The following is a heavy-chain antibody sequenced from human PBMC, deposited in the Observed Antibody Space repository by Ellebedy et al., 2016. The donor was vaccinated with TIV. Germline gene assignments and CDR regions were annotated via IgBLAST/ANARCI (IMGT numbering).Heavy chain of an antibody. V-gene: IGHV3-7*01. CDR2: IKYDGSEK. Sequence: GESLKISCGASGFTFRNSAMHWVRQAPGKGLEWVANIKYDGSEKYHADSGKGRFIISRDNAKTSPYLQMNSLRAEDTAVYYWARPRTTGTQVYYFDFWGQGTLVTVSS. CDR1: GFTFRNSA. CDR3: ARPRTTGTQVYYFDF. J-gene: IGHJ4*02. D-gene: IGHD1-1*01.